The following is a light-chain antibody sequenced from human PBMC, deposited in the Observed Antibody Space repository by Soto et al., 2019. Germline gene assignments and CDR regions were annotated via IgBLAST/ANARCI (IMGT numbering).Light chain of an antibody. J-gene: IGKJ1*01. CDR3: QQYNSYPWT. CDR1: QSISSW. Sequence: DIQMTQSPSTLPASVGDRVTITCRASQSISSWLAWYQQKPGKAPKLLIYDASSLESGVPSRFSGSGSGTEFALTISSLQPDEFATYYCQQYNSYPWTFGQGTKVEIK. V-gene: IGKV1-5*01. CDR2: DAS.